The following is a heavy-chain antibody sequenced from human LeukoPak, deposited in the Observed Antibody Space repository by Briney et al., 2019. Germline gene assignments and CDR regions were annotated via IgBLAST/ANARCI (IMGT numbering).Heavy chain of an antibody. CDR3: ARDRSGSYPNWFDP. V-gene: IGHV3-23*01. Sequence: GGSLRLSCAASGFTFSSYGMSWVRQAPGKGLEWVSAITGNGGNTFYADSVKGRFTISKDNSKNTMYLQMNSLRAEDTALYYCARDRSGSYPNWFDPWGQGTLVTVSS. D-gene: IGHD3-10*01. CDR1: GFTFSSYG. CDR2: ITGNGGNT. J-gene: IGHJ5*02.